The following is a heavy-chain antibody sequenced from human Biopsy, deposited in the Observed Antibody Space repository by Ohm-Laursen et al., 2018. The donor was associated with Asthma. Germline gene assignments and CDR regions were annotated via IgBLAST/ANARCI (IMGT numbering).Heavy chain of an antibody. Sequence: SVKVSCKPLGGTFNTYVIGWVRQAPGQGLEWMGGINFVFGTTTYPQKFQDRVTITADDSTSTVYMELSSLRSEDTAVYYCARKAGSCISRTYYSLDFWGQGTLVTVSS. V-gene: IGHV1-69*13. CDR1: GGTFNTYV. CDR2: INFVFGTT. J-gene: IGHJ4*02. CDR3: ARKAGSCISRTYYSLDF. D-gene: IGHD1-26*01.